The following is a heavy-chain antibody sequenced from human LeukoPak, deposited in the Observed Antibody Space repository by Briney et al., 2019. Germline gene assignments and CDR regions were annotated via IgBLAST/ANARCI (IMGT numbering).Heavy chain of an antibody. CDR1: GVSITTYY. Sequence: SETLSLTCTVSGVSITTYYWSWIRQPPGKGLEWIGYIDTNGSTNYNPSLTSRDTMSVDTSKDQFSLNLSSATAADTAVYYCATTTKLAWFDPWGQGTMVTVSS. V-gene: IGHV4-4*09. CDR2: IDTNGST. CDR3: ATTTKLAWFDP. J-gene: IGHJ5*02. D-gene: IGHD1-26*01.